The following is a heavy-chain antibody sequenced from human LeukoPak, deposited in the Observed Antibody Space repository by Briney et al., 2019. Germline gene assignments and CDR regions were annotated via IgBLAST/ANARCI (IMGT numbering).Heavy chain of an antibody. CDR3: ARYVDTGGMDV. D-gene: IGHD5-18*01. Sequence: SETLSLTCTVSGGSVSSNRYYWRWMRQPPGKGLEWIGSIYYSGSTYYNPSLKSRVTISVDTSKNQFSLKLSSVTAADTAVYYCARYVDTGGMDVWGQGTTVTVSS. CDR1: GGSVSSNRYY. V-gene: IGHV4-39*01. J-gene: IGHJ6*02. CDR2: IYYSGST.